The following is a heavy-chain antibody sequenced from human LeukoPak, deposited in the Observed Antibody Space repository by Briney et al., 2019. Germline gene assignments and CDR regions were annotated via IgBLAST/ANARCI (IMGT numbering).Heavy chain of an antibody. V-gene: IGHV3-21*06. Sequence: GGSLRLSCAASGFTFSSYAMSWVRQAPGKGLEWVSSISSKSSYIHYADSLKGRFTISRDNAKNSLYLQMNSLRAEDTAVYYCASTRYYYDSSAYYPDYWGQGTLVTVSS. CDR2: ISSKSSYI. D-gene: IGHD3-22*01. CDR1: GFTFSSYA. J-gene: IGHJ4*02. CDR3: ASTRYYYDSSAYYPDY.